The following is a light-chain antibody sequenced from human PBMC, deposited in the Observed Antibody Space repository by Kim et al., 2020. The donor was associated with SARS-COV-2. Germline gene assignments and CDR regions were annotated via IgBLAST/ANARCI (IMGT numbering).Light chain of an antibody. CDR3: QQYGSSPRT. CDR1: QRVSSSY. V-gene: IGKV3-20*01. J-gene: IGKJ2*01. CDR2: AAS. Sequence: WAPGERATLSCRASQRVSSSYLAWYQQKPGQAPRLLIYAASSRATGIPDRFSGSGSGTDFTLTISRLEPEDFAVYYCQQYGSSPRTFGQGTKLEI.